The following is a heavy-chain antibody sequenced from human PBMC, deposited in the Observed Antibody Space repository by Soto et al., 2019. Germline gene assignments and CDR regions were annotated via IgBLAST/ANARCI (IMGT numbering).Heavy chain of an antibody. CDR1: GFSFTHYR. CDR3: AKAGDWNYVFDF. J-gene: IGHJ4*02. Sequence: RLSCAASGFSFTHYRIHWVRQVPGKGLEWVCRVNADGSSTNYAGFAKGRFTISRDNSKNTAYLEMNNLRVDDTALYYCAKAGDWNYVFDFWGQGTSVTVSS. D-gene: IGHD1-7*01. CDR2: VNADGSST. V-gene: IGHV3-74*01.